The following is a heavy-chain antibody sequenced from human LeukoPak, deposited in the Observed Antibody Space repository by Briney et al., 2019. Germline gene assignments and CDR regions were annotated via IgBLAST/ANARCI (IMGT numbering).Heavy chain of an antibody. J-gene: IGHJ5*02. CDR1: GFTFSSHW. D-gene: IGHD6-13*01. CDR3: ARGKIAGVNWFDP. CDR2: ITRSNYI. V-gene: IGHV3-21*01. Sequence: PGGSLRLSCAASGFTFSSHWMSWVRQAPGKGLEWVSSITRSNYIYYADSVKGRFTISRDNAKNTLFLQVNSLRAEDTALYYCARGKIAGVNWFDPWGQGTLVTVSS.